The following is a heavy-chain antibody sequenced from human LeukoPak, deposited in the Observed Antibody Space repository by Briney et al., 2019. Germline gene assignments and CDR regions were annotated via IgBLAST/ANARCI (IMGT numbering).Heavy chain of an antibody. CDR2: IYYSGST. V-gene: IGHV4-31*03. Sequence: SQTLSLTCTVSGGSISSGGYYWSWIRQHPGKGLEWIGYIYYSGSTYYNPSLKSRVTISVDTPQNQFSLRLSSVTAADTAVYYCTRNNWFDPWGQGTLVTVSS. J-gene: IGHJ5*02. CDR3: TRNNWFDP. CDR1: GGSISSGGYY.